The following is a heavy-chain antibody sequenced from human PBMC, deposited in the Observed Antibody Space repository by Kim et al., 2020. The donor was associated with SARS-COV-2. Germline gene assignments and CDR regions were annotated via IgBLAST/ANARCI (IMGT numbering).Heavy chain of an antibody. V-gene: IGHV3-11*01. CDR3: ARRGYSYGFSSPYYYYMDV. Sequence: GRFTISRDNAKNSLYLQMNSLRAEDTAVYYCARRGYSYGFSSPYYYYMDVWGKGTTVTVSS. J-gene: IGHJ6*03. D-gene: IGHD5-18*01.